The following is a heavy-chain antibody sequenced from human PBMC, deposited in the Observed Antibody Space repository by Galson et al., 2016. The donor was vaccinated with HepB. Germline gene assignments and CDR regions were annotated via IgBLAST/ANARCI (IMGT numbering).Heavy chain of an antibody. J-gene: IGHJ4*02. CDR2: IYHDGDT. CDR1: GYSISSGYR. D-gene: IGHD2-21*02. CDR3: ARSCGATDCYLFDI. V-gene: IGHV4-38-2*02. Sequence: SETLSLTCTVSGYSISSGYRWGWIRQPPGKGLEWIANIYHDGDTYYDPSPKSRATASVDTSKNQFSLRLPSVTAADTAVYYCARSCGATDCYLFDIWGQGALVIVSS.